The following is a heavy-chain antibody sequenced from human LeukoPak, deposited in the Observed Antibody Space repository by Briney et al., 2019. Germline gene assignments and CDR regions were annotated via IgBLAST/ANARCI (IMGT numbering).Heavy chain of an antibody. J-gene: IGHJ4*02. Sequence: GGSLRLSCAASGFTLSSYEMNWVRQAPGKGLEWVSYISSSGSTIYYADSVKGRFTISRDNAKNSLYLQMNSLRAEDTAVYYCARDREAVDTEAWYFDYWGQGTLVTVSS. CDR3: ARDREAVDTEAWYFDY. CDR2: ISSSGSTI. V-gene: IGHV3-48*03. CDR1: GFTLSSYE. D-gene: IGHD6-19*01.